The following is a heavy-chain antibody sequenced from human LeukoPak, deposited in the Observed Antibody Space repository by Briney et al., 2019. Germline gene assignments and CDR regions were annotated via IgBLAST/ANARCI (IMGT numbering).Heavy chain of an antibody. V-gene: IGHV3-23*01. D-gene: IGHD5-12*01. CDR1: GFALCLYA. Sequence: GGSLSLFCAASGFALCLYAMRGVRQARGEGLEWVLCLIACGSPTYYVDSVKGRLIISRDNSTNPLYPQVNSLSAEDPVVFFCARVEEMVATTPFDYWGQEALGTVSS. J-gene: IGHJ4*01. CDR2: LIACGSPT. CDR3: ARVEEMVATTPFDY.